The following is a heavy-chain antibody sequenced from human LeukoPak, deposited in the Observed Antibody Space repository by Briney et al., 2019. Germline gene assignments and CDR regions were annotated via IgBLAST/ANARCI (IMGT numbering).Heavy chain of an antibody. CDR3: ARGALYDYILTGIDY. J-gene: IGHJ4*02. Sequence: GGSLGLSCAASGFTFSSYSMNWVRQAPGKGLEWVSSISSSGSYIYYADSVKGRFTIPRDNAKNSMYLQMNSLRAEDTAVYYCARGALYDYILTGIDYWGQGTLVTVSP. D-gene: IGHD3-9*01. V-gene: IGHV3-21*01. CDR2: ISSSGSYI. CDR1: GFTFSSYS.